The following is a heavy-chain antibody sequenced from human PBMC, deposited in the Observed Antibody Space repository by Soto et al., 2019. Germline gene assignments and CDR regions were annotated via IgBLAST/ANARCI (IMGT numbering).Heavy chain of an antibody. Sequence: QVHLVQSGAEVKKPGASVQVSCKASGYSFTSYGISWVRQAAGQGLEWMAWISGYNGKTRFAPKYQGRLTMTIDTPTSTAYMDLMSLISDDAAMYYCARDKMVNTVYWFDLWGQGTLVTVSS. CDR2: ISGYNGKT. CDR1: GYSFTSYG. CDR3: ARDKMVNTVYWFDL. J-gene: IGHJ5*02. V-gene: IGHV1-18*01. D-gene: IGHD4-4*01.